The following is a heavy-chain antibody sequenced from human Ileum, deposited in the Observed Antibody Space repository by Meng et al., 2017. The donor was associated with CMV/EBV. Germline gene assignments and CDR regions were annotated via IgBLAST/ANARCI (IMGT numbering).Heavy chain of an antibody. Sequence: GGSLRLSCAASAFTFSSYWMNWVRQAPGKGLEWVANIKQDGSEKYYVDSVKGRFTISRDNAKNSLYLQMNSLRAEDTAVYYCATSRTFDYWGQGTLVTVSS. CDR1: AFTFSSYW. CDR2: IKQDGSEK. V-gene: IGHV3-7*01. D-gene: IGHD6-13*01. J-gene: IGHJ4*02. CDR3: ATSRTFDY.